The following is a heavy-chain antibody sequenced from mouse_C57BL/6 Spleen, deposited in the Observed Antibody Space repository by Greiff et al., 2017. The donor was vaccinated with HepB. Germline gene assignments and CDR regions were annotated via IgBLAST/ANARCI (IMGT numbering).Heavy chain of an antibody. Sequence: VQLQQSGPELVKPGASVKIPCKASGYTFTDYNMDWVKQSHGKSLEWIGDINPNNGGTIYNQKFKGKATLTVDKSSSTAYMELRSLTSEDTAVYYCARSDYSNYPWFAYWGQGTLVTVSA. D-gene: IGHD2-5*01. J-gene: IGHJ3*01. CDR1: GYTFTDYN. V-gene: IGHV1-18*01. CDR2: INPNNGGT. CDR3: ARSDYSNYPWFAY.